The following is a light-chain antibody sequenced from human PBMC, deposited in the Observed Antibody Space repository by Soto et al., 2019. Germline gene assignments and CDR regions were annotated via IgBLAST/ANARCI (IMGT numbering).Light chain of an antibody. Sequence: FMLTQPNSVSESPGKTVTISCTRSSGSIASNYVQWYQQRPGSAPTTVIYEDNQRPSGVPDRFSGSIDSSSNSASLTISGLKTEDEADYYCQTYDSGNAVFGGGTQLTVL. CDR3: QTYDSGNAV. CDR2: EDN. CDR1: SGSIASNY. J-gene: IGLJ7*01. V-gene: IGLV6-57*04.